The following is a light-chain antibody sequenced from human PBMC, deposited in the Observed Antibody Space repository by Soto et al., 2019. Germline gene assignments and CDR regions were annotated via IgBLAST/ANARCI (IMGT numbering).Light chain of an antibody. CDR3: QQYNNWPPT. CDR2: GAS. CDR1: QSVSSN. Sequence: EIVMTQSPATLSVSPGESATLSCRGSQSVSSNLAWYQQKPGQAPRLLIYGASTRATGIPARFSGSGSGTEFTLTISSLQSEDFAVYYCQQYNNWPPTFGQGTKLEIK. J-gene: IGKJ2*01. V-gene: IGKV3-15*01.